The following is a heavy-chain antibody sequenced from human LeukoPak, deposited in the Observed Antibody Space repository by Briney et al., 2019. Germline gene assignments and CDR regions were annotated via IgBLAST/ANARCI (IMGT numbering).Heavy chain of an antibody. CDR2: ISSSSSYI. CDR3: ASQGGRYYFDY. J-gene: IGHJ4*02. V-gene: IGHV3-21*01. CDR1: GFTFSSYS. D-gene: IGHD3-16*01. Sequence: GGSPRLSCAASGFTFSSYSMNWVRQAPGKGLEWVSSISSSSSYIYYADSVKGRFTISRDNAKNSLYLQMNSLRAEDTAVYYCASQGGRYYFDYWGQGTLVTVSS.